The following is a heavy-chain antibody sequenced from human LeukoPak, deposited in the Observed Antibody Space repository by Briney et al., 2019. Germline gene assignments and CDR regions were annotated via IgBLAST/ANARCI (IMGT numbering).Heavy chain of an antibody. Sequence: SETLSLTCTVSGGSISSSSYYWGWIRQPPGKGLEWIGYIYYSGSTYYNPSLRSRVTISVDTSKNQVSLKLSSVTAADTAVYYCARVLDGGDAFDIWGQGTMVTVSS. V-gene: IGHV4-39*07. CDR1: GGSISSSSYY. CDR3: ARVLDGGDAFDI. J-gene: IGHJ3*02. CDR2: IYYSGST. D-gene: IGHD2-15*01.